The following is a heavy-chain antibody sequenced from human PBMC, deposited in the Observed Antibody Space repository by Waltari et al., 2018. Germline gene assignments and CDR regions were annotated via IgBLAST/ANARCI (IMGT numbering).Heavy chain of an antibody. CDR3: ARKLRTGSSYNWFDP. V-gene: IGHV1-2*02. CDR1: GYY. Sequence: GYYMHWVRQAPGQGLEWMGWINPNSGGTNYAQKFQGRVTMTRDTSISTAYMELSRLRSDDTAVYYCARKLRTGSSYNWFDPWGQGTLVTVSS. J-gene: IGHJ5*02. D-gene: IGHD3-10*01. CDR2: INPNSGGT.